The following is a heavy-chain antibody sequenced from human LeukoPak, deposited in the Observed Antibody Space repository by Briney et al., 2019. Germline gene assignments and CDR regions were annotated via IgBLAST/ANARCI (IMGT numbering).Heavy chain of an antibody. V-gene: IGHV3-30*18. Sequence: GGSLRLSCAASGFTFSSYTMSWVRQAPGKGLEWVAVISSDGRITYYADSVKGRFTISRDNSKSTMYVQMNSLRTEDTAVYYCTKEGAVTGSMWFDHWGQGTLVTVSS. CDR3: TKEGAVTGSMWFDH. CDR2: ISSDGRIT. J-gene: IGHJ5*02. D-gene: IGHD6-19*01. CDR1: GFTFSSYT.